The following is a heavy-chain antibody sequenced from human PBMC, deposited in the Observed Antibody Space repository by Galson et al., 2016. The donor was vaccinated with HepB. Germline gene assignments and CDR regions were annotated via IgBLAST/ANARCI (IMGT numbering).Heavy chain of an antibody. J-gene: IGHJ5*02. CDR2: IYTSGST. Sequence: TLSLTCTVSGGSISSGSYYWSWIRQPAGKGLEWIGRIYTSGSTNYNPSLKSRVTISVDTSKNQFSLKLSSLTAADTAVYYCARMGEDFWSGYGWSDPWGQGTLVTVSS. CDR3: ARMGEDFWSGYGWSDP. V-gene: IGHV4-61*02. CDR1: GGSISSGSYY. D-gene: IGHD3-3*01.